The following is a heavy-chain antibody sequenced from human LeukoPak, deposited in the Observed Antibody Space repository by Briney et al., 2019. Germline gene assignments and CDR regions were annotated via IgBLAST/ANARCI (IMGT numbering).Heavy chain of an antibody. Sequence: SETLSLTCTVPADSISGSNYYRGWIRQPPGKGLEWIGSIYYRGRTDYNPSLKSRVTISVDTSENQFSLKLRSVTATDTAVYYCARHDDISTSRNWVDPWGQGTLVTVSS. CDR2: IYYRGRT. D-gene: IGHD2/OR15-2a*01. V-gene: IGHV4-39*01. J-gene: IGHJ5*02. CDR1: ADSISGSNYY. CDR3: ARHDDISTSRNWVDP.